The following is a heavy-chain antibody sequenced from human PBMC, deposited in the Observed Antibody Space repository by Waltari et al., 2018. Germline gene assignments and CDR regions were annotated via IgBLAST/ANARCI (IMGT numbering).Heavy chain of an antibody. CDR2: IKCDVTKI. CDR3: ARDANYHDGASYYDVFDI. V-gene: IGHV3-7*01. Sequence: EVQLVESGGGLVQPGGSLRLPCAASGFSIGNYWMTWLRQAPGRGLGWVANIKCDVTKINLLDSVKDRFTVSRDNAENSLSLQMNYLSAEDSAVYFCARDANYHDGASYYDVFDIWGQGALVTVSS. CDR1: GFSIGNYW. J-gene: IGHJ3*02. D-gene: IGHD2-8*01.